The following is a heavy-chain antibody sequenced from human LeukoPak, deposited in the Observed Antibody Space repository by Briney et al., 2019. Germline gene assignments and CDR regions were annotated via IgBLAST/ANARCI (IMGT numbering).Heavy chain of an antibody. J-gene: IGHJ4*02. CDR2: TSYAGSNK. Sequence: GGSLRLSCAASGFTFSNYAMHWVRQAPGKGLEWVAVTSYAGSNKDYADSVKGRFTISRDNSKNTLYLQMNSLRVEDTAVYYCTKVGDYYDSRGYLEDWGQGTLVTVSS. CDR3: TKVGDYYDSRGYLED. CDR1: GFTFSNYA. D-gene: IGHD3-22*01. V-gene: IGHV3-30-3*01.